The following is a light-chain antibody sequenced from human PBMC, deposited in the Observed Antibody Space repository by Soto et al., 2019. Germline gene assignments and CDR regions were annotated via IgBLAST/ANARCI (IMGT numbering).Light chain of an antibody. J-gene: IGKJ3*01. CDR3: QQYNDWPPIT. V-gene: IGKV3-15*01. Sequence: EVVMTQSPATLSLSPGERATLSCRASQSVSSDLAWYQQKPGQAPRLLIYGASTRATDIPARFSGGGSGTEFTLTISNLQSEDFGIYYCQQYNDWPPITFGPGTKVDIQ. CDR1: QSVSSD. CDR2: GAS.